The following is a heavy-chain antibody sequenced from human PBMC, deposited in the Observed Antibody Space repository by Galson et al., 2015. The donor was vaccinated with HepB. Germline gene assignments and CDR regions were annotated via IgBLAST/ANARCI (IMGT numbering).Heavy chain of an antibody. Sequence: SLRLSCTASGFTFSSYTINWVRQAPGKGLEWVANIKQDGSDKYYVDSVRGRFTISRDNAQISLYLQMNSLRAEDTAVYYCARDYDPGARPLWYFDLWGRGTLVTVSS. V-gene: IGHV3-7*01. CDR1: GFTFSSYT. J-gene: IGHJ2*01. CDR3: ARDYDPGARPLWYFDL. CDR2: IKQDGSDK. D-gene: IGHD2-8*02.